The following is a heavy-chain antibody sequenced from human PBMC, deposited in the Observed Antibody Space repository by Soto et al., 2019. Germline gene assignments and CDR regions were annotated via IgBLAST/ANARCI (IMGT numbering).Heavy chain of an antibody. CDR2: IYPGDSDT. CDR3: ARSLYYYGSGDDYYYYGMDV. D-gene: IGHD3-10*01. Sequence: GESLKISCKGSGYSFTSYWIGWVRQMPGKGLEWTGIIYPGDSDTRYSPSFQGQVTISADKSISTAYLQWSSLKASDTAMYYWARSLYYYGSGDDYYYYGMDVWGQGTTVTVSS. CDR1: GYSFTSYW. V-gene: IGHV5-51*01. J-gene: IGHJ6*02.